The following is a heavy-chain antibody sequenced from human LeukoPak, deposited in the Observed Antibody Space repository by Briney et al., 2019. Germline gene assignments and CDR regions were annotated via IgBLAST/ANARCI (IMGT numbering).Heavy chain of an antibody. CDR3: ARLTYYDFWSGYPWAVMDV. CDR2: ISAYNGNT. Sequence: ASVKVSCKASGYTFTSYGISWVRQAPGQGLEWMGWISAYNGNTNYAQKLQGRVTMATDTSTSTAYMELRSLRSDDTAVYYCARLTYYDFWSGYPWAVMDVWGKGTTVTVSS. V-gene: IGHV1-18*01. J-gene: IGHJ6*04. CDR1: GYTFTSYG. D-gene: IGHD3-3*01.